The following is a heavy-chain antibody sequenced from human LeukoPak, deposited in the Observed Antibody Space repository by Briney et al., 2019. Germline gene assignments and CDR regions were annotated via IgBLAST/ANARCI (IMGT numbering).Heavy chain of an antibody. CDR1: GGTFSSYA. J-gene: IGHJ5*02. Sequence: SVKVSCKASGGTFSSYAISWVRQAPGQGLEWMGRIIPIFGTANYAQKFQGRVTITTDESTSTAYMELISLRSEDTAVYYCARAPSLYNWFDPWGQGTLVTVSS. CDR2: IIPIFGTA. CDR3: ARAPSLYNWFDP. V-gene: IGHV1-69*05.